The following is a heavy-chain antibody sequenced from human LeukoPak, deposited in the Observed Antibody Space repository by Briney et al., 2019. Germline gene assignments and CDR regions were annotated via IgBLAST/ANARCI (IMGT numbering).Heavy chain of an antibody. CDR3: ANSGSYRFDY. CDR2: ITASGTAM. CDR1: GFTFGDFG. V-gene: IGHV3-48*02. D-gene: IGHD1-26*01. Sequence: GGSLRLSCTASGFTFGDFGLNWFRQAPGKGLEWVSHITASGTAMFYADSVKGRFTISRDNAKNSLYLQMNSLRDEDTAVYYCANSGSYRFDYWGQGTLVTVSS. J-gene: IGHJ4*02.